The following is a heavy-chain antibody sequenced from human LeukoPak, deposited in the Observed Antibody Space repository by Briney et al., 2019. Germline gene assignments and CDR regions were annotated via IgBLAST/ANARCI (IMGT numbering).Heavy chain of an antibody. CDR1: GFTSSSYS. D-gene: IGHD5-12*01. J-gene: IGHJ4*02. Sequence: PGGSLRLSCAASGFTSSSYSMNWVRQAPGKGLEWVSYIGSSSSTIYYADSVKGRFTISRDNAKNSLYLQMNSLRVEDTAVYYCARGDGYAQRDWGQGTLVTVPS. V-gene: IGHV3-48*01. CDR2: IGSSSSTI. CDR3: ARGDGYAQRD.